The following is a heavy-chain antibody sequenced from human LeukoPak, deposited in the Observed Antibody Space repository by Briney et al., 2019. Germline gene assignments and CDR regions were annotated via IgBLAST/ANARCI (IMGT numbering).Heavy chain of an antibody. CDR3: ARGGYYDFWSVKNSDAFDI. CDR2: MNPNSGNT. V-gene: IGHV1-8*03. Sequence: ASVKVSCKASGYTFTGYDINWVRQATGQGGEWGGWMNPNSGNTGYAQKFQGRVTITRNTSISTAYMELSSLRSEDTAVYYCARGGYYDFWSVKNSDAFDIWGQGTMVTVSS. CDR1: GYTFTGYD. D-gene: IGHD3-3*01. J-gene: IGHJ3*02.